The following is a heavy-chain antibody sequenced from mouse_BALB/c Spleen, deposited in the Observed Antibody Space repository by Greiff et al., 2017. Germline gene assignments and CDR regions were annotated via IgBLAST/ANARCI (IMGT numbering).Heavy chain of an antibody. Sequence: VQLVESGPGLVQPSQSLSITCTVSGFSLTSYGVHWVRQSPGKGLEWLGVIWSGGSTDYNAAFISRLSISKDNSKSQVFFKMNSLQANDTAIYYCAREGLRFPFAYWGQGTLVTVSA. D-gene: IGHD1-1*01. CDR3: AREGLRFPFAY. CDR2: IWSGGST. CDR1: GFSLTSYG. V-gene: IGHV2-2*02. J-gene: IGHJ3*01.